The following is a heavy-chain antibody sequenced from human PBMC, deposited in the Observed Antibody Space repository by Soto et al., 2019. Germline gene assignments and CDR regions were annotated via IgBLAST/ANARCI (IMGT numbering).Heavy chain of an antibody. D-gene: IGHD4-4*01. CDR1: VFTFSSYG. J-gene: IGHJ6*04. V-gene: IGHV3-33*01. Sequence: PGGSLILSCAASVFTFSSYGMHLVRQAPGKWLEWVAFIWYDGSNKYYADSVKGRFTISRDKCKTALYLKMISLSDEEMAVYYCARRDDYCNLYYYYGMDVWVEGSTVTVPS. CDR3: ARRDDYCNLYYYYGMDV. CDR2: IWYDGSNK.